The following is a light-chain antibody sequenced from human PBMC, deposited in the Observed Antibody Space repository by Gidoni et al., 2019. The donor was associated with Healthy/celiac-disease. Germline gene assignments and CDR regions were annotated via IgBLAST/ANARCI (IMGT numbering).Light chain of an antibody. CDR3: CSYAGSYTLYV. J-gene: IGLJ1*01. CDR2: DVS. Sequence: QSALPQPRPVSGSPGQSVTISCTGTSSDVGGYNYVSWYQQHPGKAPKLMIYDVSKRPSGVPDRFSGSKSGNTASLTISGLQAEDEADYYCCSYAGSYTLYVFGTGTKVTVL. V-gene: IGLV2-11*01. CDR1: SSDVGGYNY.